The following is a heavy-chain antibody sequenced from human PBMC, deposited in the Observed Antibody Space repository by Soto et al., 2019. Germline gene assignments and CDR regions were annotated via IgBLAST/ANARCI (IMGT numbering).Heavy chain of an antibody. CDR3: ALVPIQLWSSFDY. J-gene: IGHJ4*02. Sequence: GGSLRLSCAASGFTFSSYSMNWVRQAPGKGLEWVSSISSGSSYIYYADSVKGRFTISRDNAKNSLYLQMNSLRAEDTAVYYCALVPIQLWSSFDYWGQGTLVTVSS. V-gene: IGHV3-21*01. D-gene: IGHD5-18*01. CDR2: ISSGSSYI. CDR1: GFTFSSYS.